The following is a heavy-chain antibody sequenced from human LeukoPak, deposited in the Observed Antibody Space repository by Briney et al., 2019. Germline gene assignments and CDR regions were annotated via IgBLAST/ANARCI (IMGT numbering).Heavy chain of an antibody. J-gene: IGHJ6*02. V-gene: IGHV3-23*01. CDR3: ARDRRKDPYYYYGMDV. Sequence: GGSLRLSCAASGFTFSSSAMSWVRQAPGKGLEWVSAISNNGGYTYYADSVKGRFTISRDNSKNTLYLQMNSLRAEDTAVYYCARDRRKDPYYYYGMDVWGQGTTVTVSS. CDR1: GFTFSSSA. CDR2: ISNNGGYT.